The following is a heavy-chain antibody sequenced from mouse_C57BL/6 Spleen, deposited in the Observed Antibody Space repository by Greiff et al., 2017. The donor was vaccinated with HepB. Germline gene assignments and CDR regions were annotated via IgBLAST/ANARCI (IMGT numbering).Heavy chain of an antibody. V-gene: IGHV1-69*01. CDR2: IDPSDSYT. CDR1: GYTFTSYW. CDR3: ARQGGSSAAMDY. D-gene: IGHD1-1*01. J-gene: IGHJ4*01. Sequence: QVQLQQPGAELVMPGASVKLSCKASGYTFTSYWMHWVKQRPGQGLEWIGEIDPSDSYTNYNQKFKGKSTLTVDKSSSTAYMQLSSLTSEDSAVYYCARQGGSSAAMDYWGQGTSLTVSS.